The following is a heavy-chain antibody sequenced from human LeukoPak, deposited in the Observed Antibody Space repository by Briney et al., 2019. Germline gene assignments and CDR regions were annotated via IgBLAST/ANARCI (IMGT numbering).Heavy chain of an antibody. V-gene: IGHV4-31*03. CDR1: GGSISSGDYY. CDR3: ARAGTSGSYFY. CDR2: IYYSGST. J-gene: IGHJ4*02. Sequence: SETLSLTCTVSGGSISSGDYYWSWIRQHPGKGLEWIGYIYYSGSTYYNPSLKSRVTISVDTSKNQFSLKLSSVTAADTAVYYCARAGTSGSYFYWGQGTLVTVSS. D-gene: IGHD1-26*01.